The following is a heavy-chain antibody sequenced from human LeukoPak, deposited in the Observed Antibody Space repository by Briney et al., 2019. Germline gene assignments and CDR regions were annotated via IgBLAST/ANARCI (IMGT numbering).Heavy chain of an antibody. V-gene: IGHV4-4*07. CDR1: GGSISSYY. CDR3: TREGIYGDSDH. D-gene: IGHD2-21*02. CDR2: IYPSGST. J-gene: IGHJ5*02. Sequence: SGTLSLTCTVSGGSISSYYWSWIRQPAGKGLEWIGRIYPSGSTNYNPSLTSRVTMSIDTSKNQFSLKMSSVTAADTAVYYCTREGIYGDSDHWGQGTLVTVSS.